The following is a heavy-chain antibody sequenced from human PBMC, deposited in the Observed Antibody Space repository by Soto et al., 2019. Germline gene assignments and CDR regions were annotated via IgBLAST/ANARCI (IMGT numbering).Heavy chain of an antibody. V-gene: IGHV3-23*01. Sequence: GGSLRLSCAASGFTFSSYAVSWVRQAPGKGLEWVSTINTGGSTYYADSVKGRFTISRDNSKNTLYLQMNSLRAEDTALYYCAKDPWGTMTGAFDIWGQGTMVTVSS. CDR2: INTGGST. J-gene: IGHJ3*02. CDR3: AKDPWGTMTGAFDI. D-gene: IGHD1-1*01. CDR1: GFTFSSYA.